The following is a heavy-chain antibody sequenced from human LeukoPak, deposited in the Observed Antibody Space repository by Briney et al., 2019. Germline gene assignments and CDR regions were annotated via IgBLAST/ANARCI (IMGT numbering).Heavy chain of an antibody. CDR1: GYTFTSYY. D-gene: IGHD4-23*01. V-gene: IGHV1-46*03. J-gene: IGHJ4*02. Sequence: ASVKVSCKASGYTFTSYYKHWVRQAPGQGLEWMGIINPSGGSTSYAQKFQGRVTMTRDTSTSTVYMELSSLRSEDTAVYYCARALGGLYFDYWGQGTLVTVSS. CDR3: ARALGGLYFDY. CDR2: INPSGGST.